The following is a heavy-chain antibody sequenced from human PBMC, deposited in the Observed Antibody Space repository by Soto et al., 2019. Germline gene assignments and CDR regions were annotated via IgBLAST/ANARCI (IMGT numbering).Heavy chain of an antibody. CDR2: FDPEDGET. V-gene: IGHV1-24*01. J-gene: IGHJ6*02. Sequence: GASVKVSCKVSGYTLTELSMHWVRQAPGKGLEWMGGFDPEDGETIYAQKFQGRVTMTEDTSTDTAYMELSSLRSEDTAVYYCATGASNSPENGYCSGGSCPPGDYYYGMDVWGQGTTVTVSS. D-gene: IGHD2-15*01. CDR1: GYTLTELS. CDR3: ATGASNSPENGYCSGGSCPPGDYYYGMDV.